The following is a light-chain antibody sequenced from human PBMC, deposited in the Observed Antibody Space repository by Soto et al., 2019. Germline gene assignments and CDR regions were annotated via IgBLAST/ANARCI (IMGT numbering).Light chain of an antibody. CDR2: AAS. CDR1: QSISSY. CDR3: QQSYSTLWT. V-gene: IGKV1-39*01. Sequence: DIQMTQPPSSLSASVGDRVTITCRASQSISSYLNWYQQKPGKAPKLLIYAASSLQSGVPSRFSGSGSGTDFTLTIISLQPEDFATYYCQQSYSTLWTFGQGTKVDIK. J-gene: IGKJ1*01.